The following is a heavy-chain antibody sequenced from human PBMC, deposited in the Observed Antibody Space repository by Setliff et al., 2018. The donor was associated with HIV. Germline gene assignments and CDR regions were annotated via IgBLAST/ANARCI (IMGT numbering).Heavy chain of an antibody. Sequence: PSETLSLTCAVYGGSFSGYYWSWIRQPPGKGLEWIGEINHSGSTNYNPSLKSRVTISVDTSKNQFSLKLSSVTAADTAVFYCARLTTTDSSDSSAYYHPVWGQGTLVTVSS. CDR1: GGSFSGYY. D-gene: IGHD3-22*01. V-gene: IGHV4-34*01. CDR2: INHSGST. J-gene: IGHJ4*02. CDR3: ARLTTTDSSDSSAYYHPV.